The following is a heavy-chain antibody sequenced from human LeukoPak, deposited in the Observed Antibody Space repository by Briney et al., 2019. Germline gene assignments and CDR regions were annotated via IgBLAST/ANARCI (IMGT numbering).Heavy chain of an antibody. V-gene: IGHV4-34*01. J-gene: IGHJ5*02. CDR1: GGSFSGYY. CDR2: INHSGST. D-gene: IGHD3-10*01. CDR3: AGSYGSGSYYRWFDP. Sequence: PSETLSLTCAVYGGSFSGYYWSWIRQPPGKGLEWIGEINHSGSTNYNPSLKSRVTISVDTSKNQFSLKLSSVTAADTAVYCCAGSYGSGSYYRWFDPWGQGTLVTVSS.